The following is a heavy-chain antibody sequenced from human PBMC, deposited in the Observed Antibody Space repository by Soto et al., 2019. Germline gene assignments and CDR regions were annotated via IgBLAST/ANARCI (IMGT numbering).Heavy chain of an antibody. J-gene: IGHJ5*02. CDR2: INHTGGA. CDR1: VGSVNVYY. CDR3: ATRITVFGLLIPPFDP. V-gene: IGHV4-34*01. D-gene: IGHD3-3*01. Sequence: AETLCLPCVLYVGSVNVYYWDWLRQPPGKGLEWIGEINHTGGAHYHPSLKRRVPMSVDTSKNQFSLRLSSVTAADTAIYYCATRITVFGLLIPPFDPWGQGTQFTGSS.